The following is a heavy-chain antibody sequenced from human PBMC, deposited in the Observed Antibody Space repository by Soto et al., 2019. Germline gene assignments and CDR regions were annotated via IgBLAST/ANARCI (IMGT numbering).Heavy chain of an antibody. J-gene: IGHJ3*02. CDR3: ASPYASGWDSSGYYAPDAFDT. Sequence: QVQLVQSGAEVKKPGSSVKVSCKASGGTFSSYAISWVRQAPGQGLEWMGGVIPIFGTANYAQKFRGRVTTTADESSSTAYMALSSLRCEYGAVYYCASPYASGWDSSGYYAPDAFDTCGQGRMVTVSS. CDR2: VIPIFGTA. CDR1: GGTFSSYA. V-gene: IGHV1-69*01. D-gene: IGHD3-22*01.